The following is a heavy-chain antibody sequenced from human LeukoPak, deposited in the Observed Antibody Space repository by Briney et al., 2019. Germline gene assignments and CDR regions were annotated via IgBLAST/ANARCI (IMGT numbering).Heavy chain of an antibody. D-gene: IGHD3-10*01. V-gene: IGHV3-48*04. CDR2: ISSSSSTI. Sequence: PGGSLRLSCAASGFTFSSYSMNWVRQAPGKGLEWVSYISSSSSTIYYADSVKGRFTISRDNAKNSLYLQMNSLRAEDTAVYYCARFYGSGSYYTIFDYWGQGTLVTVSS. CDR1: GFTFSSYS. CDR3: ARFYGSGSYYTIFDY. J-gene: IGHJ4*02.